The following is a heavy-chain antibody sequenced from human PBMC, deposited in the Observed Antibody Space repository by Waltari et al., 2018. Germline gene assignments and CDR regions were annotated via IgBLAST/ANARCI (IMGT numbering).Heavy chain of an antibody. Sequence: EVQLVESGGGLVKPGESLRLSCGASGFRFSSYIMNWVRQAPGKGLEWVSSISRSTTYIHYADSVKGRFTISRDNAKNSLYLQMNSLRVEDTAVYYCVSGGWGFYFDYWGQGTVVTVSS. V-gene: IGHV3-21*01. J-gene: IGHJ4*02. CDR2: ISRSTTYI. CDR1: GFRFSSYI. D-gene: IGHD7-27*01. CDR3: VSGGWGFYFDY.